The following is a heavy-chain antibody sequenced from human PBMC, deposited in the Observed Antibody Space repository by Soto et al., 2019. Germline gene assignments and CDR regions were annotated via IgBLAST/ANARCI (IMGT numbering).Heavy chain of an antibody. Sequence: EVQLVQSGAEVKKPGESLTISSKGSGYKFIGYWISCVRQMPGKGLEWVGRIDPSDSYTSYSPSFQGHVTISVDKSISTAYLQWRSLQASDTAKYYCVRHGNGTPYYFDFWGRGTLVPVSS. CDR1: GYKFIGYW. CDR3: VRHGNGTPYYFDF. CDR2: IDPSDSYT. V-gene: IGHV5-10-1*03. D-gene: IGHD1-1*01. J-gene: IGHJ4*02.